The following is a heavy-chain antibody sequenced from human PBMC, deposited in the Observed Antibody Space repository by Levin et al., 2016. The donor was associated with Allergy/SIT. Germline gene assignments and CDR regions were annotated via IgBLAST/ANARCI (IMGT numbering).Heavy chain of an antibody. Sequence: GESLKISCAASGFTFSSYSMNWVRQAPGKGLEWVSSISSSSSYIYYADSVKGRFTISRDNAKNSLYLQMNSLRAEDTAVYYCARRGIAVAGPNYWGQGTLVTVSS. D-gene: IGHD6-19*01. CDR3: ARRGIAVAGPNY. V-gene: IGHV3-21*01. CDR2: ISSSSSYI. J-gene: IGHJ4*02. CDR1: GFTFSSYS.